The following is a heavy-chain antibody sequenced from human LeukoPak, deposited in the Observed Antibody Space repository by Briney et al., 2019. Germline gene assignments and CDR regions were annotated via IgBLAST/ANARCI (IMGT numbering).Heavy chain of an antibody. CDR3: ARDLNWNQADY. CDR1: GFTFSSYG. V-gene: IGHV3-33*08. D-gene: IGHD1-14*01. Sequence: PGGSLRLSCAASGFTFSSYGMHWVRQAPGKGLEWVAVIWYGGSNKYYADSVKGRFTISRDNSKNTLYLQMNSLRAEDTAVYYCARDLNWNQADYWGQGALVIVSS. CDR2: IWYGGSNK. J-gene: IGHJ4*02.